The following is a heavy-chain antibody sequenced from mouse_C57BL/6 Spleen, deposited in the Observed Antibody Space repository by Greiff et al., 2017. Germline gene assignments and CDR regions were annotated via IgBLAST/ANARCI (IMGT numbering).Heavy chain of an antibody. CDR2: IYPGSGST. J-gene: IGHJ2*01. V-gene: IGHV1-55*01. D-gene: IGHD1-1*01. Sequence: VQLQQPGAELVKPGASVKMSCKASGYTFTSYWITWVKQRPGQGLEWIGDIYPGSGSTNYNEKFKSKATLTVDTSSSTAYMQLSSLTSEDSAVYYCARGGVYYYGSSSTDFDYWGQGTTLTVSS. CDR3: ARGGVYYYGSSSTDFDY. CDR1: GYTFTSYW.